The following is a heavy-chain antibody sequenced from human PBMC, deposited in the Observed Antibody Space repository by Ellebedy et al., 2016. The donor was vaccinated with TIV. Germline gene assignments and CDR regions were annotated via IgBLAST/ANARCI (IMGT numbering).Heavy chain of an antibody. V-gene: IGHV3-7*03. J-gene: IGHJ4*02. D-gene: IGHD3-10*01. CDR3: ASWFGGRNY. CDR2: IKQDGSET. CDR1: GFTFSDYW. Sequence: GESLKISCAASGFTFSDYWMAWVRQAPGKGLEWVANIKQDGSETSYVGSVKGRFTISRDNAKNSLYLQLNSLRAEDTAVYSCASWFGGRNYWGQGTLVTVSS.